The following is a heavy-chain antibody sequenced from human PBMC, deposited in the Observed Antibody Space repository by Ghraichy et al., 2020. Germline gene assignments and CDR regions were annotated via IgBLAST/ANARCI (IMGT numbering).Heavy chain of an antibody. J-gene: IGHJ6*02. V-gene: IGHV4-34*01. CDR1: GGSFSGYY. CDR3: ARGGGMDV. CDR2: INHSGST. Sequence: SQTLSLTCAVYGGSFSGYYWSWIRQPPGKGLEWIGEINHSGSTNYNPSLKSRVTISVDTSKNQFSLKLSSVTAADTAVYYCARGGGMDVWGQGTTVTVSS.